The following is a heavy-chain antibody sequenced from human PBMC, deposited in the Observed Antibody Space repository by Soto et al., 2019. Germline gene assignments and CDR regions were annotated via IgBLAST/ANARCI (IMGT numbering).Heavy chain of an antibody. CDR1: GGSMSSGGYS. V-gene: IGHV4-30-2*01. J-gene: IGHJ4*02. D-gene: IGHD2-2*01. CDR2: IYPSGST. CDR3: VRVPAAGRAYFDY. Sequence: QLQLQESGPGLVKPSQTLSLTCDVSGGSMSSGGYSWGWIRQPPGKGLECIGYIYPSGSTYYKPALKGRVTVSADRSKNQFSRNLRSVPSADTAVYYCVRVPAAGRAYFDYWGRGTLVTVSS.